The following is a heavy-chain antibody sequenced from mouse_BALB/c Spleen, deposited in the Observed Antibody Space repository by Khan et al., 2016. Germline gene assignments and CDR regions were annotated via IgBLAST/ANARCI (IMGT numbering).Heavy chain of an antibody. CDR1: GFSLTSYG. J-gene: IGHJ2*01. CDR3: ARLEDI. Sequence: QVQLKESGPGLVAPSQSLSITCTVSGFSLTSYGVHWVRQPPGKGLEWPGVIWAGGSTNYNSALMSRLSISKDNSKSQVFLTMNSLQTYDTAMYYCARLEDIWGQGTTLTVSS. V-gene: IGHV2-9*02. D-gene: IGHD1-3*01. CDR2: IWAGGST.